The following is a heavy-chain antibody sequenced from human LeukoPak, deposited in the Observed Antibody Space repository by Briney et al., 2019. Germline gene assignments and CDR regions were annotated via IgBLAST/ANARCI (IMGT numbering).Heavy chain of an antibody. V-gene: IGHV3-48*04. CDR1: GFIFNTYS. Sequence: PGGSLRLSCTASGFIFNTYSMNWVRQAPGKGLEWVSYVSSSSRTIYYADSVKGRFTISRDNAKNSLYLQMNGPRAEDTAVYYCARDLGLYDYGGNIDFWGQGTLVTVSS. J-gene: IGHJ4*02. CDR3: ARDLGLYDYGGNIDF. CDR2: VSSSSRTI. D-gene: IGHD4-23*01.